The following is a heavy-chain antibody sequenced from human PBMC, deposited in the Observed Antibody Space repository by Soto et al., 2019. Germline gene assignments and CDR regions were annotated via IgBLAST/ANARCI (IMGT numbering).Heavy chain of an antibody. Sequence: QVQLMQSGAEVKKPGASVRVSCKASGYTFTNYYVHRVRQAPGQGLEWMGFIIPNGRSTTFAQKFQGRFTVTTDTSTRTVYMQLSSLRSEDTAVFYCASSAPYDYWGQGTLVTVSS. CDR3: ASSAPYDY. J-gene: IGHJ4*02. V-gene: IGHV1-46*01. CDR1: GYTFTNYY. CDR2: IIPNGRST.